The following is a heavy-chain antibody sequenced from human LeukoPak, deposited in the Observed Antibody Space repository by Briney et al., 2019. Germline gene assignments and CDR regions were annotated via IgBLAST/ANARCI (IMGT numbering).Heavy chain of an antibody. CDR3: ASLLGYCSSTSCSNYYYYMDV. Sequence: SETLSLTCTVSGGSISSYYWGWIRQPPGKGLEWIGSIYYSGSTYYNPSLKSRVTVSVDTSKNQFSLKLSSVTAADTAVYYCASLLGYCSSTSCSNYYYYMDVWGKGTTVTVSS. J-gene: IGHJ6*03. CDR2: IYYSGST. CDR1: GGSISSYY. D-gene: IGHD2-2*01. V-gene: IGHV4-39*01.